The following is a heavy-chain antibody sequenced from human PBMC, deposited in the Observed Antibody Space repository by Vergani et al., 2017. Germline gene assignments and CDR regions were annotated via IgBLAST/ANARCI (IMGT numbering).Heavy chain of an antibody. V-gene: IGHV1-2*02. CDR3: ARDSIAFCGGDCSWGDF. CDR2: INPNSGGT. D-gene: IGHD2-21*02. Sequence: QVQLVQSGAEVKKPGASVKVSCKASAYTFTGYYMHWVRQAPGQGLEWMGWINPNSGGTNYAQKFQGRVTMTRDTSISTAYMELSMLRSDDTAVYYCARDSIAFCGGDCSWGDFWGQGTLVTVSS. J-gene: IGHJ4*02. CDR1: AYTFTGYY.